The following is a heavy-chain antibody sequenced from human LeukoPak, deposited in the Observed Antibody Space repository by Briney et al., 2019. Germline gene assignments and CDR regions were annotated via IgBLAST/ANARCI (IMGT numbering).Heavy chain of an antibody. CDR3: ARDLETYSSSWYVDY. D-gene: IGHD6-13*01. Sequence: APVKVSCKASGYTFTSYGISWVRQAPGQGREWMGWISAYNGNTNYAQKLQGRVTMTTDTSTSTAYMELRSLRSDDTAVYYCARDLETYSSSWYVDYWGQGTLVTVSS. J-gene: IGHJ4*02. CDR1: GYTFTSYG. CDR2: ISAYNGNT. V-gene: IGHV1-18*01.